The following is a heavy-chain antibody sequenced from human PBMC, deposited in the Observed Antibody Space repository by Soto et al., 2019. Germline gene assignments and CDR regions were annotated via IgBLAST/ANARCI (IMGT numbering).Heavy chain of an antibody. V-gene: IGHV3-30-3*01. CDR2: ISYDGSNK. CDR3: ARDKAIFGVVTTYFDY. D-gene: IGHD3-3*01. J-gene: IGHJ4*02. CDR1: GFTFSSYA. Sequence: PGGSLRLSCAASGFTFSSYAMHWVRQAPGKGLEWVAVISYDGSNKYYADSVKGRFTISRDNSKNTLYLQMNSLRAEDTAVYYCARDKAIFGVVTTYFDYWGQGTLVTVSS.